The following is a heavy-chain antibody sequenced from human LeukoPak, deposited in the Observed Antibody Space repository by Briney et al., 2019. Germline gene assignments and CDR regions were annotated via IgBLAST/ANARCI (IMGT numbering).Heavy chain of an antibody. CDR3: ARVIDVGATTFDY. Sequence: ASVKVSCTASGGTFSSYAISWVRQAPGQGLEWMGRIIPTLGIANYAQKFQGRATITADKSTSTAYMELSSLRSEDTAVYYCARVIDVGATTFDYWGQGTLVTVSS. J-gene: IGHJ4*02. CDR1: GGTFSSYA. V-gene: IGHV1-69*04. CDR2: IIPTLGIA. D-gene: IGHD1-26*01.